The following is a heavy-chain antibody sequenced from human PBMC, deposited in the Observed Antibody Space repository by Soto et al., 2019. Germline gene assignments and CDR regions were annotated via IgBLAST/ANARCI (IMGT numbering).Heavy chain of an antibody. V-gene: IGHV3-33*01. CDR1: GSTFSNYA. D-gene: IGHD6-6*01. CDR3: ARDGGSHGSSYFDS. Sequence: VQLVESGGGVVQPGRSLRLSCAASGSTFSNYAMHWVRQAPGKGPEWVAVIWYDGSNKYYGESVEGRFSISRDNSKNTLYLDINSLRTEDTAVYYCARDGGSHGSSYFDSWGQGSLVIVFS. CDR2: IWYDGSNK. J-gene: IGHJ4*02.